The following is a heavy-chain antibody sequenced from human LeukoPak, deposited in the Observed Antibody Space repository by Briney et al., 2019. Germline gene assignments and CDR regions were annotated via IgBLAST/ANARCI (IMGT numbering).Heavy chain of an antibody. Sequence: PGGSLRLSCEASGFTFSSYEVNCVRQAAGEGLEWISYNRSGGMTIYYADPVRGQFTVSRNNTKNSLFLQMNSPRAEDTAVYFCARDDYDIVTSYYSMYSYGVDVWGQGTAVTVSS. CDR1: GFTFSSYE. V-gene: IGHV3-48*03. CDR2: NRSGGMTI. CDR3: ARDDYDIVTSYYSMYSYGVDV. J-gene: IGHJ6*02. D-gene: IGHD3-9*01.